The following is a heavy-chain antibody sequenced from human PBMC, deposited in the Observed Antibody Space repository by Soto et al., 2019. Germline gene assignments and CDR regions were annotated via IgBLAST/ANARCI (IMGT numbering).Heavy chain of an antibody. CDR1: GGSISSGGYS. D-gene: IGHD6-13*01. CDR3: ARGWGSSSWHL. J-gene: IGHJ5*02. V-gene: IGHV4-30-2*01. Sequence: SETLSLTCAVSGGSISSGGYSWSWIRQPPGKGLEWIGYIYHSGSTYYNPSLKSRVTISVDRSKNQFSLKLSSVTAADTAVYYCARGWGSSSWHLWGQGTLVTVYS. CDR2: IYHSGST.